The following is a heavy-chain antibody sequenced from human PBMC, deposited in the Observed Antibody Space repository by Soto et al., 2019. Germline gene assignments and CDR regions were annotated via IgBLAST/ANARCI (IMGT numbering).Heavy chain of an antibody. CDR1: GYTFTSYG. V-gene: IGHV1-18*01. J-gene: IGHJ5*02. D-gene: IGHD6-13*01. Sequence: ASVKVSCKASGYTFTSYGISWVRLAPGQGLEWMGWISAYNGNTNYAQKLQGRVTMTTDTSTSTAYMELRSLRSDDTAVYYCARDVAAAGTVSSYWFDPWGQGTLVTVSS. CDR2: ISAYNGNT. CDR3: ARDVAAAGTVSSYWFDP.